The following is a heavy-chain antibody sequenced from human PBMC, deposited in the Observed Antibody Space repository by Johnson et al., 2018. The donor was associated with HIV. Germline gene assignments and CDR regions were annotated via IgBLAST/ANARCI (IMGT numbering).Heavy chain of an antibody. V-gene: IGHV3-9*01. Sequence: VQLVESGGGVVQPGRSLRLSCEASGFTFHDYAMHWVRQAPGKGLEWVSGISWNSGSIGYADSVKGRFTISRDNAKNSLYLQMNSLRAEDTAVYYCARKQWLEIPSDAFDVWGQGTMVTVSS. D-gene: IGHD6-19*01. CDR2: ISWNSGSI. CDR3: ARKQWLEIPSDAFDV. J-gene: IGHJ3*01. CDR1: GFTFHDYA.